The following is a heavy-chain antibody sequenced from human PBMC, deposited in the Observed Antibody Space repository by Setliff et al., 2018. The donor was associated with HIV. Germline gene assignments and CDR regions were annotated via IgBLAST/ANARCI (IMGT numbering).Heavy chain of an antibody. V-gene: IGHV4-39*01. CDR2: IFYSGST. CDR3: ARLAITIFDDGDL. J-gene: IGHJ5*02. Sequence: PSETLSLTCTVSGDSINSSSYYWGWIRQPPGKGLDWIGSIFYSGSTFYNPSLKSRVAISVDTSKNQFSLKLSSLTAADTALYYCARLAITIFDDGDLWGQGTLVTVS. CDR1: GDSINSSSYY. D-gene: IGHD3-3*01.